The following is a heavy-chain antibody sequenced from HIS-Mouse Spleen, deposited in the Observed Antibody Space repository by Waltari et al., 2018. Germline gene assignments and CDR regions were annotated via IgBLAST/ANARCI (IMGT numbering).Heavy chain of an antibody. CDR3: ARIAEGYSSGWYAFDY. CDR2: IDWDDDK. CDR1: GFSLSTSGMC. V-gene: IGHV2-70*15. D-gene: IGHD6-19*01. J-gene: IGHJ4*02. Sequence: QVTLRESGPALVKPTQTLTLTCTFSGFSLSTSGMCVSWIRQPPGKALEWLARIDWDDDKYYSTTLNTRLTISKDISKNQVVLTMHNMDPVETATYYCARIAEGYSSGWYAFDYWGQGTLVTVSS.